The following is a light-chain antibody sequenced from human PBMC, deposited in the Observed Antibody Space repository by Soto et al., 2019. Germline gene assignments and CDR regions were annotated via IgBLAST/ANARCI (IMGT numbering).Light chain of an antibody. CDR3: CSYAGNYTFLYV. V-gene: IGLV2-11*01. CDR2: DVS. CDR1: SSDVGGYNY. J-gene: IGLJ1*01. Sequence: QSALTQPRSVSGSPGQSVTISCTGTSSDVGGYNYVSWYQQHPGKAPKLMIYDVSKRPSGVPDRFSGSKSGNTASLTISGLQADDEADYYCCSYAGNYTFLYVSGTGSKVTVL.